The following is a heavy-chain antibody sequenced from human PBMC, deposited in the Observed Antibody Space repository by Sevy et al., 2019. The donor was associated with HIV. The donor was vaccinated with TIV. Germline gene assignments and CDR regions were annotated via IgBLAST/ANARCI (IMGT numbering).Heavy chain of an antibody. CDR3: ARKTSGYSYGFLDY. D-gene: IGHD5-18*01. CDR2: IYHSGST. V-gene: IGHV4-59*01. Sequence: SETLSLTCTVSGGSISSYYWSWIRQPPGKGLEWIGYIYHSGSTNYNPSLKSRVTISVDTSKNQFSLKLSSVTAADTAVYYCARKTSGYSYGFLDYWGQGTLVTVSS. CDR1: GGSISSYY. J-gene: IGHJ4*02.